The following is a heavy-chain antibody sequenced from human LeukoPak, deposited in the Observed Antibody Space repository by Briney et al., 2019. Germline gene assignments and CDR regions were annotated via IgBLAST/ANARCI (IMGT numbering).Heavy chain of an antibody. D-gene: IGHD3-22*01. V-gene: IGHV4-4*07. CDR3: AREGDSSGYYYANLGY. Sequence: PSETLSLTCTVSGGSISSYYWSWIRQPAGKGLEWIGRIYTSGSTNYNPSLKSRVTMSVDTSKNQFSLKLSSVTAADTAVYYCAREGDSSGYYYANLGYWGQGTLSPSPQ. CDR1: GGSISSYY. CDR2: IYTSGST. J-gene: IGHJ4*02.